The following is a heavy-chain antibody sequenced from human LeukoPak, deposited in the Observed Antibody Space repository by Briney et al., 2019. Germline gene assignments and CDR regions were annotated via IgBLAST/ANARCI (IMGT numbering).Heavy chain of an antibody. Sequence: ASVKVSCKASGYTFTIYGISWVRQAPGQGLEWMGWISAYNGNTNYEQKLQGRVTMTTDTSTSTAYMELRSLRSDDTAVYYCARGLATTGYYYYGMDVWGQGTTVTVSS. V-gene: IGHV1-18*01. D-gene: IGHD4-17*01. CDR3: ARGLATTGYYYYGMDV. CDR1: GYTFTIYG. CDR2: ISAYNGNT. J-gene: IGHJ6*02.